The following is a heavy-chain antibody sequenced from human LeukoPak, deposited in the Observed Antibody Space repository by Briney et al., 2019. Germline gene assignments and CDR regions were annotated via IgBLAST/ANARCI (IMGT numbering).Heavy chain of an antibody. CDR3: ARQLGVGVWALDS. D-gene: IGHD3-3*01. CDR1: GDSITSGHFW. J-gene: IGHJ4*02. V-gene: IGHV4-39*01. CDR2: VFHKGTT. Sequence: SETLSLTCTVSGDSITSGHFWWGWIRQPPGKGLEWLGIVFHKGTTHFHSSFKSRVSVSADTSKNQISLTLSAVTAEDTAVYYCARQLGVGVWALDSWGQGILVTVSS.